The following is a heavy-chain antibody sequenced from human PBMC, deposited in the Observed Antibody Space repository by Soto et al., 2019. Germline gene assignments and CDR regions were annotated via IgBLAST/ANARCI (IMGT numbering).Heavy chain of an antibody. J-gene: IGHJ4*02. Sequence: QVQLQESGPGLVKPSETLSLTCTVSGGSFKSGSYSWSWIRQPPGKGLEWIGYVYHTGRTSYNPSLKSRVSISMDTSKNQFSLNLDSVTAAGTAVYFCARDVAYFDSWGQGTLVTVSS. CDR2: VYHTGRT. V-gene: IGHV4-61*01. CDR1: GGSFKSGSYS. CDR3: ARDVAYFDS.